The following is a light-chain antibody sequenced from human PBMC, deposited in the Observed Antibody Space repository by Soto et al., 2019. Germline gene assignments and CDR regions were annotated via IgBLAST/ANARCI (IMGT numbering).Light chain of an antibody. V-gene: IGKV3-20*01. J-gene: IGKJ4*01. CDR2: GAS. CDR1: QSVSSSF. Sequence: EIVLTQSPGTLSLSPGERATLSCRTSQSVSSSFLGWYQQKPGQAPRLLIYGASSRATGIPDRFSGSGSGTDFTLTISRLEPEDCAVYYCQQYGGSLPFGGGTKVEIK. CDR3: QQYGGSLP.